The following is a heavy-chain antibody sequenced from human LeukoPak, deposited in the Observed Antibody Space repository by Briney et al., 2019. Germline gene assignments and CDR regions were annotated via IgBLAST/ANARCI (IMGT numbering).Heavy chain of an antibody. CDR2: ISGGGGST. CDR1: GFTFSSYG. CDR3: AKEGSSWYGAYYYYYMDV. Sequence: GSLRLSCAASGFTFSSYGMSWVRQAPGKGLEWVSAISGGGGSTYYADSVKGRFTISRDNSKNTLYLQMNSLRAEDTAVYYCAKEGSSWYGAYYYYYMDVWGKGTTVTISS. J-gene: IGHJ6*03. V-gene: IGHV3-23*01. D-gene: IGHD6-13*01.